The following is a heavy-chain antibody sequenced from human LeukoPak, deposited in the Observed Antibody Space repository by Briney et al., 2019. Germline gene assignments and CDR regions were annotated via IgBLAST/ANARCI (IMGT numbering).Heavy chain of an antibody. CDR2: ISGSGGST. CDR3: AKDARWFSSSWALKAVVDY. J-gene: IGHJ4*02. D-gene: IGHD6-13*01. Sequence: PGGSLRLSCAASGFTFSSYAMSWVRQAPGKGLEWVSAISGSGGSTYYADSVKGRFTISRDNSKNTLYLQMNSLRAEDTAVYYCAKDARWFSSSWALKAVVDYWGQGTLGTVSS. V-gene: IGHV3-23*01. CDR1: GFTFSSYA.